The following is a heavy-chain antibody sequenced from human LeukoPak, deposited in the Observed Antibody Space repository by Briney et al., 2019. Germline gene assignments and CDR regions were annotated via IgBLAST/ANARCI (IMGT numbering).Heavy chain of an antibody. CDR3: AKRGVVIRVILVGFHKEAYYFDS. CDR2: ISGSGGST. J-gene: IGHJ4*02. D-gene: IGHD3-22*01. V-gene: IGHV3-23*01. CDR1: GITLSNYG. Sequence: SGGSLRLSCAVSGITLSNYGMSWVRQAPGKGLEWVAGISGSGGSTNYADSVKGRFTISRDNPKNTLYLQMNSLRAEDTAVYFCAKRGVVIRVILVGFHKEAYYFDSWGQGALVTVYS.